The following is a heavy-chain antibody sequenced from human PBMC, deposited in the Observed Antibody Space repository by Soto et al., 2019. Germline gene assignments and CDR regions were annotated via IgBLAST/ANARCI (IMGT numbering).Heavy chain of an antibody. D-gene: IGHD2-15*01. J-gene: IGHJ6*02. Sequence: GSLRLSCAASGFTFSSYDMHWVRQATGKGLEWVSAIGTAGDTYYPGSVKGRFTISRENAKNSLYLQMNSRRAGDTAVYYCARVGGYCSGGSCYYYYGMDVWGQGTTVTVSS. CDR2: IGTAGDT. V-gene: IGHV3-13*01. CDR3: ARVGGYCSGGSCYYYYGMDV. CDR1: GFTFSSYD.